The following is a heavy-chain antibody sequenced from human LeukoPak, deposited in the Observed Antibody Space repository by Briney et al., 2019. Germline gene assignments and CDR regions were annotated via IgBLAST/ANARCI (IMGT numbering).Heavy chain of an antibody. D-gene: IGHD6-19*01. Sequence: SETLPLTCTVSTGSISSSSCYWDWIRQPPGKGLEWIGSIYYSGSTYYNQSLKSLVTISVDTSKNQFSLKLSSVTAADTAVYYCARQQYTQWLVPSIWFDPWGQGTLVTVSS. V-gene: IGHV4-39*01. J-gene: IGHJ5*02. CDR1: TGSISSSSCY. CDR2: IYYSGST. CDR3: ARQQYTQWLVPSIWFDP.